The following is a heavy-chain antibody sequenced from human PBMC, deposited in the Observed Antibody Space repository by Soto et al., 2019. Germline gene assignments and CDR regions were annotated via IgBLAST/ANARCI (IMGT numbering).Heavy chain of an antibody. V-gene: IGHV3-7*01. CDR2: IKQDGSEE. J-gene: IGHJ5*01. Sequence: PGGSLRLSCAASAFAFPNYWMAWVRQAPGKGLEWVATIKQDGSEEYYVDSVKGRFTVSRDNAKNSLFLQMNSLRADDTAVYYCAKNYCNRSTCNLTNWFDSWGQGTLVTVSS. CDR1: AFAFPNYW. CDR3: AKNYCNRSTCNLTNWFDS. D-gene: IGHD2-2*01.